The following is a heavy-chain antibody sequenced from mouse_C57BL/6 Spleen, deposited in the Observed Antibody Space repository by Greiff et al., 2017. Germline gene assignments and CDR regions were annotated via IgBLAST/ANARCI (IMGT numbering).Heavy chain of an antibody. CDR2: ISSGSSTI. V-gene: IGHV5-17*01. CDR1: GFTFSDYG. CDR3: ASITTVVTRGNAMDY. J-gene: IGHJ4*01. Sequence: EVHLVESGGGLVKPGGSLKLSCAASGFTFSDYGMHWVRQAPEKGLEWVAYISSGSSTIYYADTVKGRFTISRDNAKNTLYLQMTSLRSEDTAMYYCASITTVVTRGNAMDYWGQGTSVTVSS. D-gene: IGHD1-1*01.